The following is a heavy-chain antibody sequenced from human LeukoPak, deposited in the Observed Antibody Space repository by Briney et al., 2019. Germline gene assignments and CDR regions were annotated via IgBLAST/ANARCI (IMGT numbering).Heavy chain of an antibody. D-gene: IGHD6-13*01. J-gene: IGHJ5*02. Sequence: GSLRLSCAASEFTFSSYNMNWIRQPPGKGLEWIGSIYYSGSTYYNPSLKSRVTISVDTSKNQFSLKLSSVTAADTAVYYCARSSSSYKNWFDPWGQGTLVTVSS. CDR2: IYYSGST. CDR1: EFTFSSYN. CDR3: ARSSSSYKNWFDP. V-gene: IGHV4-39*07.